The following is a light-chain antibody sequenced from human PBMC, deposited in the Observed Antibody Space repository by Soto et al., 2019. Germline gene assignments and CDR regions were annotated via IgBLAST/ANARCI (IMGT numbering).Light chain of an antibody. V-gene: IGLV2-14*01. CDR2: EVS. CDR3: HSRGGSRPYYV. Sequence: LTQAASVSGSRGQSVTISCTGTSSDIGAYNSVCWYQQYPGRAPKPMIYEVSNRPSGVSARFSASKSGNTASLTISGLQAEDEADYYCHSRGGSRPYYVFGTGTKVTVL. J-gene: IGLJ1*01. CDR1: SSDIGAYNS.